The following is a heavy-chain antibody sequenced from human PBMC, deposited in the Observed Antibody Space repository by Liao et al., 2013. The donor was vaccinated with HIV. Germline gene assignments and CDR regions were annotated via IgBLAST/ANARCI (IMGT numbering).Heavy chain of an antibody. Sequence: QVQVEQWGAGLLKASETLSLTCAVYSGSFISYHWSWIRQPPGKGLEWIGEINRSGSANYNPSLKGRVIISVDTSKRQFSLDLSSVTAADMAVYYCARRLHYSSSSFDPWGQGTLVTVSS. CDR3: ARRLHYSSSSFDP. CDR1: SGSFISYH. D-gene: IGHD6-13*01. J-gene: IGHJ5*02. CDR2: INRSGSA. V-gene: IGHV4-34*01.